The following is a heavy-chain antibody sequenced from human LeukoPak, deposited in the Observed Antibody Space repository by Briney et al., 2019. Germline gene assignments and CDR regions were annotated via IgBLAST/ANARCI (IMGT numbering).Heavy chain of an antibody. CDR3: ARDIDYDSSGGYFDY. J-gene: IGHJ4*02. D-gene: IGHD3-22*01. V-gene: IGHV4-30-2*01. Sequence: PSETLSLTCTVSGDSISSSAYYWSWIRQPPGKGLEWIGYIYHSGSTYYNPSLKSRVTISVDRSKNQFSLKLSSVTAADTAVYYCARDIDYDSSGGYFDYWGQGTLVTVSS. CDR1: GDSISSSAYY. CDR2: IYHSGST.